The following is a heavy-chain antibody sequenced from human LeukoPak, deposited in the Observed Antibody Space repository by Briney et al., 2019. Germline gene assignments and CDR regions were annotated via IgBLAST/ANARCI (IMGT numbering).Heavy chain of an antibody. CDR2: IWYDGSNK. CDR1: GLTVTNAW. D-gene: IGHD3-10*01. Sequence: GGSLRLSCAASGLTVTNAWMNWVRQAPGKGLEWVAIIWYDGSNKYYADSVKGRFTVSRDNSKNTLYLQMNSLRAEDTAVYYCASTVGGSETYYNDHWGQGTLVSVSS. J-gene: IGHJ4*02. V-gene: IGHV3-33*08. CDR3: ASTVGGSETYYNDH.